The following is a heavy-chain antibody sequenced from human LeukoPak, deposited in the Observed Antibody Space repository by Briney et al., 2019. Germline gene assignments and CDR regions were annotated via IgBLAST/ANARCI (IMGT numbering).Heavy chain of an antibody. CDR2: IKQDVSEK. CDR1: GFIFNNYR. V-gene: IGHV3-7*04. D-gene: IGHD4-23*01. Sequence: GGSLRLSCSASGFIFNNYRMIWVRQAPGKGLEWVANIKQDVSEKYYVDSVKGQFTISRDNAKNSLYLQMNSLRVEDTAVYYCARERGGNPHQGYWYFDLWGRDTLVTVSS. CDR3: ARERGGNPHQGYWYFDL. J-gene: IGHJ2*01.